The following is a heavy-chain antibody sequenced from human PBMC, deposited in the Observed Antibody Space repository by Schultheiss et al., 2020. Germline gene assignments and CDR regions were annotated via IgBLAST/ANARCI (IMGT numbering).Heavy chain of an antibody. D-gene: IGHD3-10*01. CDR1: GGSISSSNW. J-gene: IGHJ4*02. CDR3: AGTSMVRGVTVFDY. CDR2: MYHSGST. Sequence: SETLSLTCAVSGGSISSSNWWSWVRQSPGKGLEWIGEMYHSGSTNYNPSLKSRVTISVDTSKNQFSLILSSVTAADSAVYYCAGTSMVRGVTVFDYWGQGTRVTVSS. V-gene: IGHV4-4*02.